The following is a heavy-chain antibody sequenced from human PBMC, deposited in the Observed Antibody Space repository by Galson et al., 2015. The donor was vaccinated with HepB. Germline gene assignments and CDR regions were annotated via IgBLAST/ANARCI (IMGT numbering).Heavy chain of an antibody. CDR2: INPNSGGT. CDR3: ARERQYSSSWFAFDY. CDR1: GYTFTGYY. V-gene: IGHV1-2*06. D-gene: IGHD6-13*01. Sequence: SVKVSCKASGYTFTGYYMHWVRQAPGQGLEWMGRINPNSGGTNYAQKFQGRVTMTRDTSISTAYMELSRLRSDDTAVYYCARERQYSSSWFAFDYWGQGTLVTVSS. J-gene: IGHJ4*02.